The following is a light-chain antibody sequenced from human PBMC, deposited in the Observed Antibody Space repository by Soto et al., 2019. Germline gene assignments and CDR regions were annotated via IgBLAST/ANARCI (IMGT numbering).Light chain of an antibody. CDR1: QSIDNW. CDR3: QQYKDYALT. J-gene: IGKJ4*01. CDR2: KAS. V-gene: IGKV1-5*03. Sequence: DIQMTQSPSTLSASVGDRVTITCRASQSIDNWLAWYQQKPGKGPILLIYKASSLESGVPSRFSGSGSGTQYTLNISSLQPDDFATYYCQQYKDYALTFGGGTKVEIK.